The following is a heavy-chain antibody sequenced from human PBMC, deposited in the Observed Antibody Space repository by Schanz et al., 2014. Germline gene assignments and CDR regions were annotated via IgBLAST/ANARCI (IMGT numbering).Heavy chain of an antibody. CDR2: IWYDGNNK. D-gene: IGHD1-26*01. Sequence: QVQLVESGGGVVQPGRSLRLSCAASGFTFSSYGMHWVRQAPGKGLEWVAVIWYDGNNKFYADSVKGRFIISRDNSKNTMYLQMNSLRAEDTAVYYCVKDLQRELLRDDHYYGMDVWGQGTTVTVSS. CDR3: VKDLQRELLRDDHYYGMDV. J-gene: IGHJ6*02. V-gene: IGHV3-33*06. CDR1: GFTFSSYG.